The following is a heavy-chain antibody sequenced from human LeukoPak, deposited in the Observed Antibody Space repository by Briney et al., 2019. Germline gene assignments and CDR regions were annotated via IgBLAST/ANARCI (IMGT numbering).Heavy chain of an antibody. D-gene: IGHD3-9*01. CDR1: GFTFSSYW. CDR3: AKGFETSNYMDA. V-gene: IGHV3-7*01. J-gene: IGHJ6*03. CDR2: IKQDGSEK. Sequence: PGGSLRLSCAASGFTFSSYWMSWVRQAPGKGLEWVANIKQDGSEKYYVDSVKGRFTISRDNAKNSLYLQMNRLRAEDTAVYYCAKGFETSNYMDAWGKGTTVTISS.